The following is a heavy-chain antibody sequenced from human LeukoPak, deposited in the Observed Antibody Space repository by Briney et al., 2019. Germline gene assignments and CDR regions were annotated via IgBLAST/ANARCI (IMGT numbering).Heavy chain of an antibody. Sequence: SETLSLTCTVSGGSISSYYWNWIRQPPRQGLEWVGYSYYRGSTNYNHSLKSRVHISVDPSKKQFSLKLSSVTAADTAVYYCATRGYSYALDAFDIWGQGTMVTVSS. CDR1: GGSISSYY. CDR2: SYYRGST. V-gene: IGHV4-59*01. D-gene: IGHD5-18*01. J-gene: IGHJ3*02. CDR3: ATRGYSYALDAFDI.